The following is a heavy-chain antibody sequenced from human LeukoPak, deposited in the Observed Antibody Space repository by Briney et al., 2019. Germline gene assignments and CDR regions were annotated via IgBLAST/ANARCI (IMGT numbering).Heavy chain of an antibody. V-gene: IGHV5-51*01. CDR2: IYPGDSDT. CDR3: TRNRVGVLEWLSRWDAFDI. D-gene: IGHD3-3*01. Sequence: GESLKISCKASGYPFSTSWIGRVRQLPGKGLEWMGIIYPGDSDTRYSPSFQGQVTISVDRSITTAYLQWSSLKASGTAMYYCTRNRVGVLEWLSRWDAFDIWGQGTMVTVSS. CDR1: GYPFSTSW. J-gene: IGHJ3*02.